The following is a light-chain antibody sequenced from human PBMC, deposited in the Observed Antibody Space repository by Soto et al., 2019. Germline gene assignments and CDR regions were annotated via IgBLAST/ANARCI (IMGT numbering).Light chain of an antibody. J-gene: IGLJ1*01. CDR3: SSYAGSSNV. V-gene: IGLV2-8*01. CDR1: SSDVGGYNY. CDR2: EVN. Sequence: QSVLTQPPSASGSPGQSVAISCTGTSSDVGGYNYVSWYQQHPGKAPKLMIYEVNKRPSGVPDRFSCSKSGNTASLTVSGLQAEDEADYSCSSYAGSSNVFGTGTKLTVL.